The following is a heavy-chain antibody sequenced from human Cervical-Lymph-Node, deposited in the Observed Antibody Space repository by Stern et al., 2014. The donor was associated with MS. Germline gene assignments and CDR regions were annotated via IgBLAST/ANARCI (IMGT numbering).Heavy chain of an antibody. Sequence: QLVQSGAEVKKPGSSVKVSCKASGGISWVRQAPGQGLEWMGGVIPLVGLSTYAQKSQGRVTIPADTATNTAYLELTSLRVDASAVYYCARGGGDNWFDPWGQGTLVTVSS. CDR1: GG. D-gene: IGHD3-16*01. CDR2: VIPLVGLS. V-gene: IGHV1-69*17. CDR3: ARGGGDNWFDP. J-gene: IGHJ5*02.